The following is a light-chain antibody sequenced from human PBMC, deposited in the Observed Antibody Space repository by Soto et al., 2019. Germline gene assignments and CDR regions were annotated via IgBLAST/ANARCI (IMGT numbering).Light chain of an antibody. CDR1: QSLLYSDGNTY. J-gene: IGKJ4*01. CDR3: MQGSHWPLT. Sequence: DVVMTQSPLSLPVTLGQPASISCRSSQSLLYSDGNTYLNWFQQMPGQSPRRLIYKVSNRDSGVPDRFSGSGSGTDFTLKISRVEAEDVGVYYCMQGSHWPLTFGGGTKVEIK. CDR2: KVS. V-gene: IGKV2-30*01.